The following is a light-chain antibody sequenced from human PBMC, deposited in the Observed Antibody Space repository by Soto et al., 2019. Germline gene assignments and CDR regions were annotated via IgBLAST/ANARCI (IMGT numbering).Light chain of an antibody. CDR1: GSVVGSYNL. Sequence: QSALTQSASVSGSPGQSITISCTGTGSVVGSYNLVSWYQQVPGKAPKRMVYEDTKRPSGVSNRFSGSKSGNSASLTISGLQAEDEADYYCCSYADSSRTLVFGGGTKVTVL. CDR3: CSYADSSRTLV. CDR2: EDT. V-gene: IGLV2-23*01. J-gene: IGLJ2*01.